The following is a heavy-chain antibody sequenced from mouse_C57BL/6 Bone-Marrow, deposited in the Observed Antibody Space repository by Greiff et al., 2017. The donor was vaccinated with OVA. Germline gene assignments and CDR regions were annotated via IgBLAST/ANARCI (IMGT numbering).Heavy chain of an antibody. CDR2: ISDGGSYT. CDR1: GFTFSSYA. D-gene: IGHD2-1*01. CDR3: ARDDGNCPAWFAY. J-gene: IGHJ3*01. Sequence: DVKLVESGGGLVKPGGSLKLSCAASGFTFSSYAMSWVRQTPEKRLEWVATISDGGSYTYYTDNVKGRFTISRDNAKNNLYLQMSHLTSEDTVMYYCARDDGNCPAWFAYWGQGTLVTVSA. V-gene: IGHV5-4*01.